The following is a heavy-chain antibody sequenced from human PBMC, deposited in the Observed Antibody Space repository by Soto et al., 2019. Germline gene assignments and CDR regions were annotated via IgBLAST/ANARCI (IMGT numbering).Heavy chain of an antibody. V-gene: IGHV1-18*01. CDR3: ARDRDFLVDY. CDR2: ISAYNGER. D-gene: IGHD3-3*01. Sequence: QVQLVQSGTEVKKPGTSVRVSCKASGYTFSSDGITWARQAPGQGLEWLGWISAYNGERNIAQRFKGRISLTTDASPSTAYTELQSLTSDDRATYYCARDRDFLVDYWGQGALVTVSS. J-gene: IGHJ4*02. CDR1: GYTFSSDG.